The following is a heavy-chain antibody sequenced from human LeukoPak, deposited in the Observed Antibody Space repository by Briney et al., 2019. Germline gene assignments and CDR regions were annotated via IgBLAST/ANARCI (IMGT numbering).Heavy chain of an antibody. D-gene: IGHD3-3*01. CDR2: INHSGST. CDR1: GGSFSGYY. CDR3: ARGRQFLRFLDF. V-gene: IGHV4-34*01. Sequence: SETLSLTCAVYGGSFSGYYWTWLRQSPEKGLEWIGEINHSGSTKFNRSFKSRVTMSVDTSKNQCSLELTSVTAADTAVYYCARGRQFLRFLDFWGQGTLVTVSS. J-gene: IGHJ4*02.